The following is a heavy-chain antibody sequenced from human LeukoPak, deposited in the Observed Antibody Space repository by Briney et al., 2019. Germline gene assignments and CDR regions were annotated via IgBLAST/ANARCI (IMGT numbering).Heavy chain of an antibody. J-gene: IGHJ4*02. V-gene: IGHV4-39*02. CDR1: GGSISSSSYY. D-gene: IGHD3-22*01. CDR2: IYYSGST. Sequence: SETLSLTCTVSGGSISSSSYYWGWIRQPPGKGLEWIGSIYYSGSTYYNPSLKSRVTISVDTSKNQFSLKLSSVTAADTAVYYCARDHYYDSISYFDYWGQGTLVTVSS. CDR3: ARDHYYDSISYFDY.